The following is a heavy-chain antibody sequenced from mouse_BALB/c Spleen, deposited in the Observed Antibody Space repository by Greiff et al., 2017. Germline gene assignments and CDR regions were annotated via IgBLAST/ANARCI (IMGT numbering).Heavy chain of an antibody. J-gene: IGHJ4*01. V-gene: IGHV5-6-5*01. CDR3: ARGRITTATDY. Sequence: EVQRVESGGGLVKPGGSLKLSCAASGFTFSSYAMSWVRQTPEKRLEWVASISSGGSTYYPDSVKGRFTISRDNARNILYLQMSSLRSEDTAMYYCARGRITTATDYWGQGTSVTVSS. CDR2: ISSGGST. D-gene: IGHD1-1*01. CDR1: GFTFSSYA.